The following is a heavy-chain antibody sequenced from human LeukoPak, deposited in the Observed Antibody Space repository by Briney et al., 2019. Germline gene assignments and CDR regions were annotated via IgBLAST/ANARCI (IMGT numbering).Heavy chain of an antibody. CDR1: GFTFSSYD. CDR2: ISGSGGST. V-gene: IGHV3-23*01. CDR3: AKDGYLGNGGPYYYGMDV. D-gene: IGHD2-2*03. Sequence: PGGSLRLSCAASGFTFSSYDMHWVRQATGKGLEWVSAISGSGGSTYYADSVKGRFTISGDNSKNTLYLQMNSLRAEDTAVYYCAKDGYLGNGGPYYYGMDVWGQGTTVTVSS. J-gene: IGHJ6*02.